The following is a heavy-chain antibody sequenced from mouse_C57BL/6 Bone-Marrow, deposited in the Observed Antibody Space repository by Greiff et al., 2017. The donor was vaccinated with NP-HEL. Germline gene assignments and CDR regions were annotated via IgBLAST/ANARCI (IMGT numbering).Heavy chain of an antibody. CDR2: IDPSDSYT. CDR1: GYTFTSYW. CDR3: AREYYAHWYFDV. Sequence: VKLQESGAELVRPGTSVKLSCKASGYTFTSYWMHWVKQRPGQGLEWIGVIDPSDSYTNYNQKFKGKATLTVDTSSSTAYMQLSSLTSEDSAVYYCAREYYAHWYFDVWGTGTTVTVSS. V-gene: IGHV1-59*01. D-gene: IGHD1-1*01. J-gene: IGHJ1*03.